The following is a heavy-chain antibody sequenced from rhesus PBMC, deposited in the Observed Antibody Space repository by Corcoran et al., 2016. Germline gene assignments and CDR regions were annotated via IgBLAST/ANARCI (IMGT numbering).Heavy chain of an antibody. CDR3: ARVNIAAALDFDY. D-gene: IGHD6-43*01. CDR2: IYGDTAST. CDR1: GGSISGYYY. V-gene: IGHV4-73*01. J-gene: IGHJ4*01. Sequence: QVQLQQWGEGLVKPSETLSLTCAVYGGSISGYYYWSWIRQPPGKGLEWIGYIYGDTASTNYNPSLNNRVTILKDTSKNQFSLKLSSVTAADTAVYYWARVNIAAALDFDYWGQGVQVTVSS.